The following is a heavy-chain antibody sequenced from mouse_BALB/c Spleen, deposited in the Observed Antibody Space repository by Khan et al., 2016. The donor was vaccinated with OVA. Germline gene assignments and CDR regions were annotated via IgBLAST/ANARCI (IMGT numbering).Heavy chain of an antibody. CDR1: GFTFSTYG. CDR2: ISTGGHYT. J-gene: IGHJ3*01. CDR3: ARLAYYYDSEGFAY. Sequence: EVELVESGGDLVKPGGSLKLSCAASGFTFSTYGMSWVRQTPDKRLEWVATISTGGHYTYYPDSVKGRFTISRDNAKNTLYLQMTSLKSEDTGMFYCARLAYYYDSEGFAYWGQGTLVTVSA. V-gene: IGHV5-6*01. D-gene: IGHD1-1*01.